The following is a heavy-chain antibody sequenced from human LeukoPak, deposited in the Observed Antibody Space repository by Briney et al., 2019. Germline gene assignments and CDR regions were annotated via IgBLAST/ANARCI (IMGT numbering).Heavy chain of an antibody. J-gene: IGHJ4*01. CDR1: GYSFATHW. V-gene: IGHV5-51*01. CDR3: ARRYYGDYLDFFDY. Sequence: GESLKISCKASGYSFATHWIAWVRQMPGKGLEWMGIIYPGDSDTRYSPSFEGQVTVSVDKSITTAYLQWSSLKASDTAMYYCARRYYGDYLDFFDYWGQGTLVTVSS. D-gene: IGHD4-17*01. CDR2: IYPGDSDT.